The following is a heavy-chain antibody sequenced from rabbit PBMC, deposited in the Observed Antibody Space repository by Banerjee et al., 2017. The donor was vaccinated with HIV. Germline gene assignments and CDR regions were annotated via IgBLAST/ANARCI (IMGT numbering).Heavy chain of an antibody. CDR2: IGYVGDT. CDR1: GNDFSAYA. D-gene: IGHD1-1*01. J-gene: IGHJ6*01. CDR3: VRDVGSSGYWDYAMDL. Sequence: QQQLVESGGGLVKPEGSLTLTCKASGNDFSAYAISWVRQAPGKGLEWIGCIGYVGDTYYASWVNGRFTISSHNAQNTLYPQLNSLTAADTATYFCVRDVGSSGYWDYAMDLWGPGTLVTVS. V-gene: IGHV1S47*01.